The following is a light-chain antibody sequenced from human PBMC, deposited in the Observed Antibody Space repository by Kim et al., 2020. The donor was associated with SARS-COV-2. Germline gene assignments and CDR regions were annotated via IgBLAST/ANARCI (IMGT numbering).Light chain of an antibody. V-gene: IGLV10-54*01. J-gene: IGLJ3*02. CDR2: INN. CDR3: SAWDRSLRGWV. Sequence: HTPTLTCTGNSNNVGNQGAAWLQQHQGHPPKVLFYINNKRPSGISERLSASRSGNTASLTITGLQPEDEADYYCSAWDRSLRGWVFGGGTQLTVL. CDR1: SNNVGNQG.